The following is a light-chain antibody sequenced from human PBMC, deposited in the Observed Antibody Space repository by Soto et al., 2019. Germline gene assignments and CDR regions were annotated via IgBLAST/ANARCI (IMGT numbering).Light chain of an antibody. Sequence: DIQMTQSPSSLSASVGDRVTITCRASQSISRYLNWYQQKLGKAPKLLIYGASSLQSGVPSRCSGSGSGTDFTLTISSLQPEDFATYYCQQSYSSPPAFGQGTRLEIK. J-gene: IGKJ5*01. CDR3: QQSYSSPPA. CDR2: GAS. V-gene: IGKV1-39*01. CDR1: QSISRY.